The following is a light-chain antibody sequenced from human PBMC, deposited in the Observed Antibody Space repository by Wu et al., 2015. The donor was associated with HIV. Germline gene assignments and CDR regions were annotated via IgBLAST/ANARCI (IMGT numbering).Light chain of an antibody. V-gene: IGKV3-15*01. J-gene: IGKJ1*01. CDR2: GVD. CDR1: QSIGRN. CDR3: QYQGT. Sequence: EIVMTQSPATLSVSPGERATLSCRASQSIGRNLAWYQQKPGQAPRLLFYGVDTRATDIPARFSAYGSGTEFTLTITNMQSEDLAIYYCQYQGTFGQGTRVEI.